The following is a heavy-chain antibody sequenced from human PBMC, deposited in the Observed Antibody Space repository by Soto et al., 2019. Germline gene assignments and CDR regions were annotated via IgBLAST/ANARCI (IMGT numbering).Heavy chain of an antibody. D-gene: IGHD5-18*01. CDR1: GYIFTSYS. CDR3: ARDSDTNREYTFDY. Sequence: GASVKVSCKASGYIFTSYSIHWVRQAPGQGLEWMGIINPSGGATSYAQKFQGRAAMTRDTSTSTVYMELSSLRSEDTAVFYCARDSDTNREYTFDYWGQGTLVTVSS. V-gene: IGHV1-46*01. J-gene: IGHJ4*02. CDR2: INPSGGAT.